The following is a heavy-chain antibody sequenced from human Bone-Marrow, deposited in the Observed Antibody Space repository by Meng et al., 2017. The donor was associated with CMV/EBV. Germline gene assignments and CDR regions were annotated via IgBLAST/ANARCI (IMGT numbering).Heavy chain of an antibody. CDR3: AGVKEGATTGAPGWFDP. V-gene: IGHV1-69*10. J-gene: IGHJ5*02. Sequence: SVKDSCKAAGGTFISYAISWVRQAPGQGREWMGGIIPSLGIANYAQKFQGRVTTTADKSTSTAYMVLSSLRSEGTAVYYCAGVKEGATTGAPGWFDPWGQGTLVTVSS. D-gene: IGHD4-11*01. CDR2: IIPSLGIA. CDR1: GGTFISYA.